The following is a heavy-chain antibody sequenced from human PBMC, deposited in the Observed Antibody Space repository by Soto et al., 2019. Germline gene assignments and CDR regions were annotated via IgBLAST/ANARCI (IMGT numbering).Heavy chain of an antibody. V-gene: IGHV3-23*01. CDR2: ITYTGVST. Sequence: EAQLLESGGDLVQPGGSLRLSCAASEFSFDDYAMSWVRQAPGKGLEWVSSITYTGVSTYYVDSVKGRFTISRDNSKDTLYLQMKSLRADDTSIYYCAKASVWYPYFDSWGQGTLVTVSS. J-gene: IGHJ4*02. CDR3: AKASVWYPYFDS. D-gene: IGHD6-13*01. CDR1: EFSFDDYA.